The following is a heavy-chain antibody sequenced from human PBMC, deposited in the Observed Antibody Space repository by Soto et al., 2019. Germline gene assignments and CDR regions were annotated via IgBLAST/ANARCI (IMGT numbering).Heavy chain of an antibody. D-gene: IGHD6-19*01. CDR2: IHAGNGNT. CDR3: AKVRELAVALDY. V-gene: IGHV1-3*01. Sequence: QVHLVQSGAEVKKPGASVKVSCKASGYTFTTYTLHWVRQAPGQNLEWLGWIHAGNGNTNYSQKFQGRVTITRDTSATTAYMELSSLRSEDTAVYYCAKVRELAVALDYWGQGTLVTVSS. CDR1: GYTFTTYT. J-gene: IGHJ4*02.